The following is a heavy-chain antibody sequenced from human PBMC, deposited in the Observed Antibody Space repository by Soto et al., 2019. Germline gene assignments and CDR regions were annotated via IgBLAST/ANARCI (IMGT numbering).Heavy chain of an antibody. D-gene: IGHD3-10*01. J-gene: IGHJ4*02. Sequence: SETLSLTCTVSGGSISSSSYYWGWIRQPPGKGLECIGSIYYSGGTYYNPSLKSRVTISVDTSKNQFSLKLSSVTAADTAVYYCARVPLDFSYYYNDPAGYFDYWGQGTLVTVS. V-gene: IGHV4-39*07. CDR3: ARVPLDFSYYYNDPAGYFDY. CDR1: GGSISSSSYY. CDR2: IYYSGGT.